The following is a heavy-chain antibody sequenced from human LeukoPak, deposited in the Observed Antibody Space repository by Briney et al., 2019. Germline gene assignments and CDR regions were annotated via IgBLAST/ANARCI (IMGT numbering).Heavy chain of an antibody. D-gene: IGHD4-17*01. CDR1: GFTVSSYS. CDR2: INSDGSST. J-gene: IGHJ4*02. Sequence: HPGGSLRLSCAASGFTVSSYSMNWVRQAPGKGLVWVSQINSDGSSTSYADFVKGRFTISRDNAKNTLYLQMNSLRVEDTAVYYCARGRDYAFDSWGQGTLVTVSS. V-gene: IGHV3-74*01. CDR3: ARGRDYAFDS.